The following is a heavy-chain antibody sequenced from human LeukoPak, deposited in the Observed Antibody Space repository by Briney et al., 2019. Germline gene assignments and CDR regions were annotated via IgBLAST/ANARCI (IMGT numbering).Heavy chain of an antibody. CDR1: GYTFTSYG. D-gene: IGHD2-2*01. V-gene: IGHV1-18*01. Sequence: ASVKVPCKASGYTFTSYGISWVRQAPGQGLEWMGWISAYNGNTNYAQKLQGRVTMTTDTSTSTAYMELRSLRSDDTAVYYCARDRYCSSTSCYRRYYYGMDVWGQGTTVTVSS. CDR3: ARDRYCSSTSCYRRYYYGMDV. J-gene: IGHJ6*02. CDR2: ISAYNGNT.